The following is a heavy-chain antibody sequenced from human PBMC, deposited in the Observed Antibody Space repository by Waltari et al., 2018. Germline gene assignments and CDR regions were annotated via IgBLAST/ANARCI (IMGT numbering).Heavy chain of an antibody. D-gene: IGHD6-19*01. J-gene: IGHJ4*02. Sequence: QVQLQQWGAGLLKPSATLSLTCAVYAVSFGGYYWIWIRPPPGKGMEWIGEINHSGSTNYTPSLKRRVTISVDTSKNQFSLKLSSVTAADTAVYYCARPGYSSGWYVAFDYWGQGTLVTVSS. CDR2: INHSGST. V-gene: IGHV4-34*01. CDR3: ARPGYSSGWYVAFDY. CDR1: AVSFGGYY.